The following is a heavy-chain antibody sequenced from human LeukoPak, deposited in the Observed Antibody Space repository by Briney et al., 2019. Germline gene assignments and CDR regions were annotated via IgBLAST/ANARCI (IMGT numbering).Heavy chain of an antibody. D-gene: IGHD6-19*01. CDR3: ARDNPPALYSSGWYGNQGDY. J-gene: IGHJ4*02. CDR2: IIPILGTA. V-gene: IGHV1-69*11. Sequence: SVKVSCKASGGTFSSYAISWVRQAPGQGLEWMGRIIPILGTANYAQKFQGRVTITTDESTSTAYMELSSLRSEDTAVYYCARDNPPALYSSGWYGNQGDYWGQGTLVTVSS. CDR1: GGTFSSYA.